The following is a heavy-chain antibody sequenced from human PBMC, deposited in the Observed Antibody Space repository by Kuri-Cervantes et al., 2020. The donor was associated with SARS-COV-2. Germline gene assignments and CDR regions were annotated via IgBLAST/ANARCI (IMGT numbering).Heavy chain of an antibody. V-gene: IGHV1-8*02. D-gene: IGHD2-2*01. CDR2: MNPNSGNT. J-gene: IGHJ5*02. CDR1: GGTFSSYA. Sequence: ASVKVSCKASGGTFSSYAINWVRQATGQGLEWMGWMNPNSGNTGYAQKFQGRVTMTRNTSISTAYMELSSLRSDDTAVYYCARAVPENIVVVPAAMVCWFDPWGQGTLVTVSS. CDR3: ARAVPENIVVVPAAMVCWFDP.